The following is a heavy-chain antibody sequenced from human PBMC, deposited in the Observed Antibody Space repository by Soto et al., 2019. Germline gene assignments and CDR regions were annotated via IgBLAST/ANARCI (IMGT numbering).Heavy chain of an antibody. J-gene: IGHJ6*02. V-gene: IGHV5-51*01. CDR2: IYPGDSDT. CDR1: GYSFTNYW. CDR3: ARQPMVVDTAMETAYYYYGMDV. Sequence: PGQSLKISCKGSGYSFTNYWIGWVRQMPGKGLEWMGIIYPGDSDTRYSPSFQGQVTISADKSISTAYLQWSSLKASDTAMYYCARQPMVVDTAMETAYYYYGMDVWGQGTSVTVSS. D-gene: IGHD5-18*01.